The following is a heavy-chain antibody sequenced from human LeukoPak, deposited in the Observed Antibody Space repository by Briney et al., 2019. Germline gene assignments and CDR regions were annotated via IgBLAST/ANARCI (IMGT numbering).Heavy chain of an antibody. J-gene: IGHJ4*02. CDR2: INHSGST. V-gene: IGHV4-34*01. CDR3: ARGCRGYSYGYRPPFDY. CDR1: GGSFSGYY. Sequence: PSETLSLTCAVYGGSFSGYYWSWIRQPPGKGLEWIGEINHSGSTNYNPSLKSRVTISVDTSKNQFSLKLSSVTAAYTAVYYCARGCRGYSYGYRPPFDYWGQGTLVTVSS. D-gene: IGHD5-18*01.